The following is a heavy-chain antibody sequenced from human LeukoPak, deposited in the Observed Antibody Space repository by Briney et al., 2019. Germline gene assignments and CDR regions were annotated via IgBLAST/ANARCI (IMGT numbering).Heavy chain of an antibody. Sequence: SVKVSCKASGGTFSSYAISWVRQAPGQGLEWMGKIIPILGIANYAQKFQGRVTITAEKSTSTAYMELSSLRSEDTAVYYCAGGASNYPVDYWGHATLVTVSS. CDR3: AGGASNYPVDY. V-gene: IGHV1-69*04. D-gene: IGHD4-11*01. CDR1: GGTFSSYA. CDR2: IIPILGIA. J-gene: IGHJ4*01.